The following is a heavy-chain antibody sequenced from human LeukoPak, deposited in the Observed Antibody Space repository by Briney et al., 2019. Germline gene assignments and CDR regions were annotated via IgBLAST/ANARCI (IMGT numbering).Heavy chain of an antibody. D-gene: IGHD2-2*01. CDR1: GGTFSSYA. Sequence: GSTVEVSCKASGGTFSSYAISWVRQAPGQGLEWMGGIIPIFGTANYAQKFQGRVTITTDESTSTAYMELSSLRSEDTAVYYCAGERVEYCSSTSCYLISYYFDYWGQGTLVTVSS. CDR3: AGERVEYCSSTSCYLISYYFDY. CDR2: IIPIFGTA. V-gene: IGHV1-69*05. J-gene: IGHJ4*02.